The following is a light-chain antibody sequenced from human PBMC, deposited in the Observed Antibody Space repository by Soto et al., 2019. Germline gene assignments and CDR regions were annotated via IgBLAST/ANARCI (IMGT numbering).Light chain of an antibody. CDR2: KAS. J-gene: IGKJ1*01. Sequence: DIQMTQFPSTLSASVGDRVTITFRASQSISGWLAWYQQNPGKAPKLLIYKASTLESGVPSRFSGSGSGTEFTLTISSLQPDDFATYYCQQYNNYGSWTFGQGTKVDIK. CDR3: QQYNNYGSWT. CDR1: QSISGW. V-gene: IGKV1-5*03.